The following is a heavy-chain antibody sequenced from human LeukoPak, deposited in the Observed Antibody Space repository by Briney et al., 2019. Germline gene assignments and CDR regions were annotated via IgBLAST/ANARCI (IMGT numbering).Heavy chain of an antibody. CDR1: GFTFSSYS. CDR3: ARDDREYSSSSNYY. CDR2: ISSSSYI. Sequence: GGSLRLSCAASGFTFSSYSMNWVRQAPGKGLEWVSSISSSSYIYYADSVKGRFTISRDNAKNSLYLQMNSLRAEDTAVYYCARDDREYSSSSNYYWGQGTLVTVSS. J-gene: IGHJ4*02. V-gene: IGHV3-21*01. D-gene: IGHD6-6*01.